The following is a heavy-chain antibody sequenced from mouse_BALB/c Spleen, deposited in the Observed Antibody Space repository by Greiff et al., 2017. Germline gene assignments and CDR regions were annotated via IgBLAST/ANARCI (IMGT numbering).Heavy chain of an antibody. D-gene: IGHD1-1*01. J-gene: IGHJ3*01. V-gene: IGHV1-87*01. CDR1: GYTFTSYW. CDR3: ERKGGYYGSSYEAWFAY. Sequence: QVQLKQSGAELARPGASVKLSCKASGYTFTSYWMQWVKQRPGQGLEWIGAIYPGDGDTRYTQKFKGKATLTADKSSSTAYMQLSSLASEDSAVYYCERKGGYYGSSYEAWFAYWGQGTLVTVSA. CDR2: IYPGDGDT.